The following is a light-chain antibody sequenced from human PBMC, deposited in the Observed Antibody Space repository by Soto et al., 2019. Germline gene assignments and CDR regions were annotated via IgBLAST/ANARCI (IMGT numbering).Light chain of an antibody. CDR3: GAWDDSLSGRV. CDR2: SND. Sequence: QSVLTQPPSASGTPGQRVTISCSGSSSNIGSNTVNWYQPVPGTAPKLLIYSNDQRPSGVPNRFSGSKSGPSASLAISGLQSEDEDDYSCGAWDDSLSGRVFGGGTKHTVL. J-gene: IGLJ3*02. CDR1: SSNIGSNT. V-gene: IGLV1-44*01.